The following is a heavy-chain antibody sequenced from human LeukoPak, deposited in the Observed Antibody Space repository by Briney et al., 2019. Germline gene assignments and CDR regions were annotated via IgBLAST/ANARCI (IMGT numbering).Heavy chain of an antibody. V-gene: IGHV4-39*07. D-gene: IGHD3-10*01. J-gene: IGHJ5*02. CDR3: ARDSGYSA. CDR2: IYYSGST. CDR1: GGSISSSSYY. Sequence: SETLSLTCTVSGGSISSSSYYWGWIRQPPGKGLEWIGSIYYSGSTYYNPSLKSRVTISVDTSKNQFSLKLSSVTAADTAVYYCARDSGYSAWGQGTLVTVSS.